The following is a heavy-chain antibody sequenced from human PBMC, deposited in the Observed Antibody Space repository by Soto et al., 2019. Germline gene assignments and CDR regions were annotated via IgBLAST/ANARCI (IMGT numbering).Heavy chain of an antibody. CDR3: AGQWSAGYGAFDP. V-gene: IGHV4-4*02. D-gene: IGHD3-9*01. CDR2: IHSSGIT. Sequence: QVQLQESGPGLVKPSGTLSPTCAVSGGSVNNDKWWSWVRQPPGKGLEWIGEIHSSGITNYNPSLKSRASIFVDKFKNQFSVKLTSVTAADTAVYFCAGQWSAGYGAFDPWGQGTLVTVSS. CDR1: GGSVNNDKW. J-gene: IGHJ5*02.